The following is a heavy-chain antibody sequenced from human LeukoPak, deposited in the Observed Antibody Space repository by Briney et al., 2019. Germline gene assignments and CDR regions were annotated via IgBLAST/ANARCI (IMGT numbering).Heavy chain of an antibody. CDR1: GGTFSSYA. D-gene: IGHD5-12*01. CDR3: ARARRGYSGYDRPYFDY. Sequence: ASVKVSCKASGGTFSSYAISWVRQAPGQGLEWMGRIIPILGIANYAQKFQGRVTITRDTSASTAYMELSSLRSEDTAVYYCARARRGYSGYDRPYFDYWGQGTLVTVSS. J-gene: IGHJ4*02. V-gene: IGHV1-69*04. CDR2: IIPILGIA.